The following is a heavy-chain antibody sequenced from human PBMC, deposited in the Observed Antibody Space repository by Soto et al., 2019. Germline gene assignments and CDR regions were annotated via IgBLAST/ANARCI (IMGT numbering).Heavy chain of an antibody. D-gene: IGHD2-21*02. CDR2: IYPGDSDT. J-gene: IGHJ3*02. Sequence: GESRKISCKGSGYSFTSYWVGWVRQMPGKGLEWMGIIYPGDSDTRYSPSFQGQVTISADKSISTAYLQWSSLKASDTAMYYCARREVVVTATTPYNGFDISGQAPMVTVSS. V-gene: IGHV5-51*01. CDR3: ARREVVVTATTPYNGFDI. CDR1: GYSFTSYW.